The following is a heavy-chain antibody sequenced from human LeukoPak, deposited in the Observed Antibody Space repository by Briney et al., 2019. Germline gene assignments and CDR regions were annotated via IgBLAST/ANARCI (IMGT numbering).Heavy chain of an antibody. D-gene: IGHD3-10*01. J-gene: IGHJ5*02. CDR1: GGTFSSYA. CDR2: IIPIFGTA. CDR3: ARELDYYGSGSHNWFDP. Sequence: GSSVKVSCKASGGTFSSYAISWVRQAPGQGLEWMGGIIPIFGTANYAQKFQGRVTITADESTSTAYMGLSSLRSEDTAVYYCARELDYYGSGSHNWFDPWGQGTLVTVSS. V-gene: IGHV1-69*01.